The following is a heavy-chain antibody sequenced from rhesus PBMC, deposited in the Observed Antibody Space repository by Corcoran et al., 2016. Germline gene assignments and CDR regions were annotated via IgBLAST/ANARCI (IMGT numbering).Heavy chain of an antibody. CDR3: ARELAGGRSDS. CDR2: IAYNCDFT. Sequence: QVQLQESGPGLVKPSETLSLPCDVSGSSITSYWWTLIRQSPGKGLEWIGEIAYNCDFTSYNPSLKSRVTISKDASKKQFFLKLTSVTVADTAVYYCARELAGGRSDSWGQGLLVTVSS. CDR1: GSSITSYW. V-gene: IGHV4-80*01. J-gene: IGHJ4*01. D-gene: IGHD5-24*01.